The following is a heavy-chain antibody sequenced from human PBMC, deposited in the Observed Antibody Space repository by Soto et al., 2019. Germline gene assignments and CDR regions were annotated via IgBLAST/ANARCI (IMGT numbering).Heavy chain of an antibody. CDR1: VFTFSGYS. CDR3: ARGPSAAAPLSDWYFDL. CDR2: IASTSWNI. Sequence: EVQLVESGGGLVLPGGSLRLSCAASVFTFSGYSMNWVRQAPGKGLEWVSYIASTSWNIYYADTVKGRFTISRDNAKNSLYLQMNSLRDEDTAVYYCARGPSAAAPLSDWYFDLWGRGTLVTVSS. D-gene: IGHD2-2*01. V-gene: IGHV3-48*02. J-gene: IGHJ2*01.